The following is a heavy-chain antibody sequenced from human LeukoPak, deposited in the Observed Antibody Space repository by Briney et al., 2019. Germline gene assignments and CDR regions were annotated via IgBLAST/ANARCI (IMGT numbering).Heavy chain of an antibody. CDR3: ARGGYYDSSGYYSPYYYYMDV. Sequence: PSETLSLTCTVSGGSISSGSYYWSWIRQPAGKGLEWIGLIYPSGTTNYNPSLKSRVTISVDTSKNQFSLKLSSVTAADTAVYYCARGGYYDSSGYYSPYYYYMDVWGKGTTVTISS. J-gene: IGHJ6*03. V-gene: IGHV4-61*02. D-gene: IGHD3-22*01. CDR2: IYPSGTT. CDR1: GGSISSGSYY.